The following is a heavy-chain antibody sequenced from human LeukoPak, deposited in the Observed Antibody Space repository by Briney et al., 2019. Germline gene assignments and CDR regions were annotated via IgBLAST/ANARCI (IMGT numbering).Heavy chain of an antibody. CDR2: IRYDGSNK. CDR1: GFTFSSYG. V-gene: IGHV3-30*02. CDR3: ADGGGVAGTNDY. Sequence: PGGSLRLSCAASGFTFSSYGMHWVRQAPGKGLEWVAFIRYDGSNKYYADSVKGRFTISRDNSKNTLYLQMNSLRAEDTAVYYCADGGGVAGTNDYWGQGTLVTVSS. J-gene: IGHJ4*02. D-gene: IGHD6-19*01.